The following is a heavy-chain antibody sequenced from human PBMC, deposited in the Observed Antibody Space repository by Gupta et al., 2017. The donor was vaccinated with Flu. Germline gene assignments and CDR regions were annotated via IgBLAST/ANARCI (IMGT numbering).Heavy chain of an antibody. V-gene: IGHV3-72*01. CDR1: GINSNDHY. CDR2: SRNKANSYTT. Sequence: EVQLVASVGGLVHPGGSLRLSCAASGINSNDHYMNCVRQAPGKGLGWVGRSRNKANSYTTEYAASVKGRFTISRDDSKNSLYLQMNSLKIEDTAVYYCARALRDSGGHYSPDYWGQGTLVTVSS. CDR3: ARALRDSGGHYSPDY. J-gene: IGHJ4*02. D-gene: IGHD3-22*01.